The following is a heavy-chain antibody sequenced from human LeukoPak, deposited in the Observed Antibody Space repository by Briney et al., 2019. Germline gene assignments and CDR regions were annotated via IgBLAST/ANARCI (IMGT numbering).Heavy chain of an antibody. Sequence: SETLSLTCAVYGGSFSGYYWSWIRQPPGKGLEWIGEINHSGSTNYNPSLQSRGTISVDTSKNKFSMKLSSVTAADTAVYYCARGFGYCSSTSCRRWWFDPWGQGTLVTVSS. V-gene: IGHV4-34*01. J-gene: IGHJ5*02. CDR2: INHSGST. CDR3: ARGFGYCSSTSCRRWWFDP. D-gene: IGHD2-2*01. CDR1: GGSFSGYY.